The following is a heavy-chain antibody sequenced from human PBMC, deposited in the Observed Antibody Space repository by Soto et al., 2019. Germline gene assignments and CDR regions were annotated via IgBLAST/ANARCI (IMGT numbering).Heavy chain of an antibody. D-gene: IGHD3-3*01. CDR1: GFTFSSYA. J-gene: IGHJ4*02. CDR2: ISYDGGNK. V-gene: IGHV3-30-3*01. CDR3: AKGTEYGVVLMSTFDY. Sequence: PGGSLRLSCAASGFTFSSYAMHWVRQAPGKGLEWVALISYDGGNKYYADSVKGRFTISRDNSKNTLYLQMNSLRAEDTAVYYCAKGTEYGVVLMSTFDYWGQGTLVTVSS.